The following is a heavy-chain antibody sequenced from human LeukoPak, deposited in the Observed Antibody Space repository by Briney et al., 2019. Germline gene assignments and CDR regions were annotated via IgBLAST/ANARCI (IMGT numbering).Heavy chain of an antibody. D-gene: IGHD7-27*01. CDR3: ARVELGNSWFDH. CDR2: IYYSGST. V-gene: IGHV4-59*01. CDR1: GGSISSYY. J-gene: IGHJ5*02. Sequence: SETLSLTCTVSGGSISSYYWSWIRQPPGKGLEWIGYIYYSGSTNYNPSLKSRVTISVDTSKNQFSLKLSSVTAADTAVYYCARVELGNSWFDHWGQGTLVTVSS.